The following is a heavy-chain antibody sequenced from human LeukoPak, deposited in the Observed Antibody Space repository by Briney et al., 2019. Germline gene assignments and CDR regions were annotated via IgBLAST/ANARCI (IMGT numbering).Heavy chain of an antibody. Sequence: GASVKVSCKVSGYTLTELSMHWVRQAPGKGLERMGGFDPEDGETIYAQKFQGRVTMTEDTSTDTAYMELSSLRSEDTAVYYCARPTPLHSSGWYLGYDYWGQGTLVTVSS. CDR2: FDPEDGET. V-gene: IGHV1-24*01. CDR3: ARPTPLHSSGWYLGYDY. CDR1: GYTLTELS. J-gene: IGHJ4*02. D-gene: IGHD6-19*01.